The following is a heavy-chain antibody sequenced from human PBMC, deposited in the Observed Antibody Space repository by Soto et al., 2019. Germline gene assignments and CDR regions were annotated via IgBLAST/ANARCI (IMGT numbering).Heavy chain of an antibody. D-gene: IGHD2-8*01. CDR1: GFTFSSYS. V-gene: IGHV3-48*02. J-gene: IGHJ5*02. CDR3: ARDNGMAGSFDP. Sequence: EVQLVESGGGLVKRGGSLRLSCAASGFTFSSYSMNWVRQAPGKGLEWIAYIISSSTTIFYADSVKGRFTIYRDDAKSSLYLQMNGLRDEDTAVYYCARDNGMAGSFDPWGQGTLVTVSS. CDR2: IISSSTTI.